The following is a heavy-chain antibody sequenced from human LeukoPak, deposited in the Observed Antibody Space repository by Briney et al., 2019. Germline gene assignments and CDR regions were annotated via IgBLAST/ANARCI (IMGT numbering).Heavy chain of an antibody. J-gene: IGHJ5*02. V-gene: IGHV4-38-2*02. Sequence: SETLSLTCTVSGYSISSGNYWGWIRQPPGKGLEWIGSIYHSGSTYYNPSLKSRVTISVDTSKNQFSLKLSSVTAADTAVYYCARSIGIAAADPWGQGTLVTVSS. CDR2: IYHSGST. CDR3: ARSIGIAAADP. D-gene: IGHD6-13*01. CDR1: GYSISSGNY.